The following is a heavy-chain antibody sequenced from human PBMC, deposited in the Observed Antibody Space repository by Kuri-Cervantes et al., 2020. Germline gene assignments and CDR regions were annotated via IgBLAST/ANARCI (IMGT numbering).Heavy chain of an antibody. J-gene: IGHJ5*02. V-gene: IGHV4-31*03. CDR3: ARVLPYCSSTSCYFRGPNWFDP. D-gene: IGHD2-2*01. CDR1: GGSISSGGYY. Sequence: SETLSLTCTVSGGSISSGGYYWSWIRQHPGKGLEWIGYIYYSGSTYYNPSLKSRVTMSVDTSKNQFSLKLSSVTAADTAVYYCARVLPYCSSTSCYFRGPNWFDPWGQGTLVTVSS. CDR2: IYYSGST.